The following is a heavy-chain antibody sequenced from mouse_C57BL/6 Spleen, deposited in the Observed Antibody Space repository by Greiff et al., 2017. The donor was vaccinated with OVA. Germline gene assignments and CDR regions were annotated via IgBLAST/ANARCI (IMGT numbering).Heavy chain of an antibody. D-gene: IGHD1-1*01. CDR2: IDPEDGDT. Sequence: EVQLKESGAELVRPGASVKLSCTASGFNIKDYYMHWVKQRPEQGLEWIGRIDPEDGDTEYAPKFPGKATMTADTSSNTAYLQLSSLTSEDTAVYYCTHYYYGSRNWYFDVWGTGTTVTVSS. J-gene: IGHJ1*03. V-gene: IGHV14-1*01. CDR1: GFNIKDYY. CDR3: THYYYGSRNWYFDV.